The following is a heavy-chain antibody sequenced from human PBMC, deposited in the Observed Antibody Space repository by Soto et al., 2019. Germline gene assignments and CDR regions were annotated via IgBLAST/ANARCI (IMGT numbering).Heavy chain of an antibody. CDR2: ISSSGTTM. CDR3: AGDPYYYGSAF. D-gene: IGHD3-10*01. CDR1: GFRFGDPN. J-gene: IGHJ4*02. V-gene: IGHV3-11*01. Sequence: QVQLVESGGGLAKPGGSLRLSCAASGFRFGDPNMTWIPQAPGKGLEWVSKISSSGTTMYYADSVKGRFTVSRDNAKNSLYLQMNSLRAEDTAVYYCAGDPYYYGSAFWGQGTLVTVSS.